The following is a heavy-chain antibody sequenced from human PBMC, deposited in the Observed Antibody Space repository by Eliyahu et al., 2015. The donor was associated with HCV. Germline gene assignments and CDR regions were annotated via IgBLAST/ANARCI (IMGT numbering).Heavy chain of an antibody. V-gene: IGHV3-15*01. J-gene: IGHJ4*02. CDR2: IKSKTDGGTT. D-gene: IGHD1-7*01. CDR1: GFTFSNAW. Sequence: EVQLVESGGGLVKPGGSLRLSCAASGFTFSNAWMSWVRXAPGTGREGLEWVGRIKSKTDGGTTDYAAPVKGRFTISRDDSKNTLYLQMNSLKTEDTAVYYCTTFELELRPVDYWGQGTLVTVSS. CDR3: TTFELELRPVDY.